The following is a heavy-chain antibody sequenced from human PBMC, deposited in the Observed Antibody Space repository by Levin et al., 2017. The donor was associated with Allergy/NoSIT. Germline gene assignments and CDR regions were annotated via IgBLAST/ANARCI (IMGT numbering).Heavy chain of an antibody. CDR3: AREYSSSSGRSFDY. J-gene: IGHJ4*02. D-gene: IGHD6-6*01. CDR1: GFTFSSYW. Sequence: GGSLRLSCAASGFTFSSYWMHWVRQAPGKGLVWVSRISTEGSSTTDADSVKGRFTISRDNAKNTLFLQMNSLRAEDTAVYYCAREYSSSSGRSFDYWGQGTLVTVSS. CDR2: ISTEGSST. V-gene: IGHV3-74*01.